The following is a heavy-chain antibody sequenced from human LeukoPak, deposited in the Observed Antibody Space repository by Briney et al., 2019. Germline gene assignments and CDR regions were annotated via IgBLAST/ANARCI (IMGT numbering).Heavy chain of an antibody. CDR3: AKEGHYDILTGPFDY. J-gene: IGHJ4*02. CDR2: ISYDGSNK. Sequence: GGSLRLSCAASGFTFSSYWMSWVRQAPGKGLEWVAVISYDGSNKYYADSVKGRFTISRDNSKNTLYLQMNSLRAEDTAVYYCAKEGHYDILTGPFDYWGQGTLVTVSS. D-gene: IGHD3-9*01. CDR1: GFTFSSYW. V-gene: IGHV3-30*18.